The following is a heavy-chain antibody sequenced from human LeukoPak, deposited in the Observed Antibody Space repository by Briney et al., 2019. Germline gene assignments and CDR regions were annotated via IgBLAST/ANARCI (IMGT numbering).Heavy chain of an antibody. CDR2: IYYSGST. J-gene: IGHJ3*02. CDR3: ARVPDYGGSPDAFDI. CDR1: GGSISSHY. Sequence: SETLSLTCTVSGGSISSHYWSWIRQPPGKGLEWIGYIYYSGSTNYNPSLKSRVTISVDTSKNQFSLKLSSVAAADTAVYYCARVPDYGGSPDAFDIWGQGTMVTVSS. D-gene: IGHD4-23*01. V-gene: IGHV4-59*11.